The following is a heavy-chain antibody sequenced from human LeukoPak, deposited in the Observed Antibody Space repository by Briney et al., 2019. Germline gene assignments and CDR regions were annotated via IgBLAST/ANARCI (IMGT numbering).Heavy chain of an antibody. D-gene: IGHD5-12*01. CDR2: IYNSGST. CDR1: GYSISSGYY. CDR3: ARRHASGRYFDY. V-gene: IGHV4-38-2*01. J-gene: IGHJ4*02. Sequence: SETLSLTCAVSGYSISSGYYWGWIRQPPGKGLEWIGSIYNSGSTYYNPSLKSRVTISVDTSKNQFSLKLSSVTAADTAVYYCARRHASGRYFDYWGQGTLVTVSS.